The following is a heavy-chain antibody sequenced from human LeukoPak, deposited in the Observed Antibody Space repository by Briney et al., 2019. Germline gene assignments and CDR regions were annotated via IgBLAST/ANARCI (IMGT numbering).Heavy chain of an antibody. J-gene: IGHJ5*02. Sequence: GGTLRLSRAASGFTFSHHWMHWVRQAPGKGLVGVSHISSDESSTTYADSVKGRFTISRDNRKNTLYLQMNSLRVEDTAMYYCTRNPDGRNWFDPWGQGTLVTVSS. V-gene: IGHV3-74*01. CDR1: GFTFSHHW. D-gene: IGHD1-14*01. CDR2: ISSDESST. CDR3: TRNPDGRNWFDP.